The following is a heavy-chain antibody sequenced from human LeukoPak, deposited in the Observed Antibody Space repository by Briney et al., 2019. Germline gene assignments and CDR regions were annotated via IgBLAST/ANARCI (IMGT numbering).Heavy chain of an antibody. CDR1: GFTFSEYY. Sequence: GGSLRLSCAASGFTFSEYYMTWIRQAPGKGLEWISYISSSGNSIYYADSVKGRFTISRENAKNSLYLQMNSLRAGDTAVYYCARARGYSIAATAYAFDIWGQGTMVTVSS. D-gene: IGHD5-12*01. J-gene: IGHJ3*02. CDR2: ISSSGNSI. V-gene: IGHV3-11*04. CDR3: ARARGYSIAATAYAFDI.